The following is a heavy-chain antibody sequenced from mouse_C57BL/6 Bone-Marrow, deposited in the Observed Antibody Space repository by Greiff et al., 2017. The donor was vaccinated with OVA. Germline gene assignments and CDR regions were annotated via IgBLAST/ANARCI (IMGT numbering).Heavy chain of an antibody. V-gene: IGHV1-82*01. CDR2: IYPGDGDT. CDR1: GYAFSSSW. D-gene: IGHD1-1*01. J-gene: IGHJ2*01. CDR3: ASPSIYYYGSSSFDY. Sequence: QVQLQQSGPELVKPGASVKISCKASGYAFSSSWMNWVKQRPGKGLEWIGRIYPGDGDTTYNGKFKGKATLTADKSSSTAYMQLSSLTSEDSAVYFCASPSIYYYGSSSFDYWGQGTTLTVSS.